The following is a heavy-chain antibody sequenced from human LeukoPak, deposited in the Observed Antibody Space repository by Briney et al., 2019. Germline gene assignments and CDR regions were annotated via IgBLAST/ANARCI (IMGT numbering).Heavy chain of an antibody. CDR3: ARWGLGPSFDY. D-gene: IGHD1-26*01. V-gene: IGHV3-21*05. J-gene: IGHJ4*02. Sequence: WGSLRLSCAASGFSFSGYSMTWVRQAPGKGLEWISYISAGSGYIYYADSVKGRFTISRDNAKKSVSLQMNSLRAEDTAVYYCARWGLGPSFDYWGQGSLVTAAS. CDR1: GFSFSGYS. CDR2: ISAGSGYI.